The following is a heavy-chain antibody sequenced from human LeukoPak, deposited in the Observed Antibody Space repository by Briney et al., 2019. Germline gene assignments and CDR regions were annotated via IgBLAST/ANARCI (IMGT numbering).Heavy chain of an antibody. CDR3: ARDLHCSGGSCHSRYDY. V-gene: IGHV3-21*01. D-gene: IGHD2-15*01. CDR2: ISSSGSYI. J-gene: IGHJ4*02. Sequence: PGGSLRLSCAASGFTFSSYSMNWVRQAPGKGLEWVSSISSSGSYIYYADSVEGRFTISRGNAKNSLYLQMNSLRAEDTAVYYCARDLHCSGGSCHSRYDYWGQGTLVTVSS. CDR1: GFTFSSYS.